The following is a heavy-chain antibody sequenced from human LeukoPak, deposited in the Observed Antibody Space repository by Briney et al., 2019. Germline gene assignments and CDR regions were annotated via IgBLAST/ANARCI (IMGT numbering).Heavy chain of an antibody. J-gene: IGHJ5*02. CDR1: GGSISSYY. CDR3: ARVQMDDGYNFAFDP. CDR2: IYYSGST. Sequence: PSETLSLTCTVSGGSISSYYWSWIRQPPGKGLEWIGYIYYSGSTNYNPSLKSRVTISVDTSKNQFSPKLSPVTAADTAVYYCARVQMDDGYNFAFDPWGQGTLVTVSS. D-gene: IGHD5-24*01. V-gene: IGHV4-59*01.